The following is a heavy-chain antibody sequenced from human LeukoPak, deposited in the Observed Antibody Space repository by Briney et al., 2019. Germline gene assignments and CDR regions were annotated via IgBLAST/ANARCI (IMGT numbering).Heavy chain of an antibody. CDR1: GFTISGSW. J-gene: IGHJ4*02. Sequence: GGSLRLSCAASGFTISGSWMTWVRQAPGKGLEWVASIHQHGNEKYFVDSVRGRFTISRDNAKNSLYLQMSSLRAEDTAVYYCATLNGPLFEYWGQGTLVTVSS. CDR3: ATLNGPLFEY. D-gene: IGHD2-8*01. CDR2: IHQHGNEK. V-gene: IGHV3-7*01.